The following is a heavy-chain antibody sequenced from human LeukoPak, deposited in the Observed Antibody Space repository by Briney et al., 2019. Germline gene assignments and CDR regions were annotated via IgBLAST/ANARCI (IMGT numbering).Heavy chain of an antibody. CDR1: GFIVSSNY. Sequence: GGSPRLSCAGSGFIVSSNYMSWVRQAAGKGLEWVSVIYGSSRTYYADSVKGRFTISRDNSKNTVYLQMDSLRAEDTAVYYCARDRADGYNYGDYFDNWGQGTLVTVSS. CDR2: IYGSSRT. CDR3: ARDRADGYNYGDYFDN. V-gene: IGHV3-66*01. D-gene: IGHD5-18*01. J-gene: IGHJ4*02.